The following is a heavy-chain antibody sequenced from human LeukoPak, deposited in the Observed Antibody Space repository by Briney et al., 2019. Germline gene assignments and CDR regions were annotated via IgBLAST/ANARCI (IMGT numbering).Heavy chain of an antibody. CDR1: GXTFSSYE. V-gene: IGHV3-48*03. D-gene: IGHD5-12*01. CDR2: ISSSGSTI. J-gene: IGHJ4*02. CDR3: ARSQGFSGYGSYFDY. Sequence: GGSLRLSCAASGXTFSSYEMNWVRQAPGKGLECVSYISSSGSTIYYADSVRGRFTISRDNAKNSLYLQMNSLRAEDTAVYYCARSQGFSGYGSYFDYWGQGTLVTVSA.